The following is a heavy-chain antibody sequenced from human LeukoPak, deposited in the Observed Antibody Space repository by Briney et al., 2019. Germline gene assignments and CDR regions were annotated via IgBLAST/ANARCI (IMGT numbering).Heavy chain of an antibody. CDR1: GCNFDIFG. CDR3: ARPLTTVTTSRGGNAFDI. V-gene: IGHV1-8*01. Sequence: GASVKVSCKASGCNFDIFGMTWVRQAPGQGFEWMGWMNPNSGNTGYAQKFQGRVTMTRDTSTSTVYMELSSLRSEDTAVYYCARPLTTVTTSRGGNAFDIWGQGTMVTVSS. D-gene: IGHD4-11*01. J-gene: IGHJ3*02. CDR2: MNPNSGNT.